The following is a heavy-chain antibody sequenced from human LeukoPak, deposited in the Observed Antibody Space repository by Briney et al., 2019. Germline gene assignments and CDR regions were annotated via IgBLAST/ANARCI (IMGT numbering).Heavy chain of an antibody. D-gene: IGHD2-21*02. CDR3: ARHYCGGDCYSRWYFDL. J-gene: IGHJ2*01. CDR2: IYYSGST. CDR1: GGSISSYY. V-gene: IGHV4-59*12. Sequence: SETLSLTCTVSGGSISSYYWSWIRQPPGKGLEWIGYIYYSGSTNYNPSLKSRVTMSVDTSKNQFSLKLSSVTAADTAVYYCARHYCGGDCYSRWYFDLWGRGTLVTVSS.